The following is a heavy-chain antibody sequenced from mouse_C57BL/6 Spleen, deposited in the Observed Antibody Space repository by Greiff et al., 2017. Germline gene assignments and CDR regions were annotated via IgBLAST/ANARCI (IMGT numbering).Heavy chain of an antibody. V-gene: IGHV1-66*01. Sequence: QVQLQQSGPELVKPGASVKISCKASGYSFTSYYIHWVKQRPGQGLEWIGWIYPGSGNTKYNEKFKGKATLTADTSSSTAYMQLSSLTSEDSAVYYCARGDYGSSGWFAYWGQGTLVTVSA. D-gene: IGHD1-1*01. J-gene: IGHJ3*01. CDR1: GYSFTSYY. CDR3: ARGDYGSSGWFAY. CDR2: IYPGSGNT.